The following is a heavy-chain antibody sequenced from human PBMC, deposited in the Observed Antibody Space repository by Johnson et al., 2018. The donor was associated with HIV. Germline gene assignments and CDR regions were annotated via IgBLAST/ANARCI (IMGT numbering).Heavy chain of an antibody. V-gene: IGHV3-33*03. J-gene: IGHJ3*02. D-gene: IGHD5-24*01. CDR3: ARGGRDGYNWRWAFDI. CDR2: IWYDGSNT. CDR1: GFTFSSYG. Sequence: QVQLVESGGTLIQPGRSLRLSCAASGFTFSSYGMHWVRQAPGKGLEWVAVIWYDGSNTYYVDGVKGRFTISRDNAKNSLFLQMNSLRVEDTAVYYFARGGRDGYNWRWAFDIWGQGTMVAVSS.